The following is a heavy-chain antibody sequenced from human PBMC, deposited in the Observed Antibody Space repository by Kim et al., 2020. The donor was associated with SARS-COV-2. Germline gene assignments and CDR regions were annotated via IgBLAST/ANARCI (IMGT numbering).Heavy chain of an antibody. J-gene: IGHJ6*02. CDR3: ARGRSRRGVIHKDYYYGMDV. V-gene: IGHV4-34*01. CDR1: GGSFSGYY. CDR2: INHSGST. D-gene: IGHD3-10*01. Sequence: SETLSLTCAVYGGSFSGYYWSWIRQPPGKGLEWIGEINHSGSTNYNPSLKSRVTISVDTSKNQFSLKLSSVTAADTAVYYCARGRSRRGVIHKDYYYGMDVWGQGTTVTVSS.